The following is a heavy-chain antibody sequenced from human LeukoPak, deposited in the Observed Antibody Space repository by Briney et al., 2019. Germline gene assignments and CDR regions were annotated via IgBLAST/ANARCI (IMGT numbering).Heavy chain of an antibody. Sequence: GGSLRLSCAASGFSFSSFSMNWVRQAPGKGLEWVSYISGGSSFTYYVDSVKGRFTISRDNSNNTLYLQMNSLRPEDTAVYYCAKDGGYSYGDYYFYYMDVWGKGTTVTISS. CDR3: AKDGGYSYGDYYFYYMDV. CDR2: ISGGSSFT. V-gene: IGHV3-21*01. D-gene: IGHD5-18*01. CDR1: GFSFSSFS. J-gene: IGHJ6*03.